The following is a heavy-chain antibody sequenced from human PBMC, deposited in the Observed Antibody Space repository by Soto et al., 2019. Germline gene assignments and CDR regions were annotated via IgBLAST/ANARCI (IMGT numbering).Heavy chain of an antibody. J-gene: IGHJ6*02. CDR1: GYTFTNYA. CDR3: SRLRATSLTDDYYYYAMDV. D-gene: IGHD2-2*01. Sequence: ASVKVSCKASGYTFTNYAMHWVRQAPGQRLEWMGWINAGSGTTKYSQKFHDRVTITRDTSASTAYMEVSSLRSEDTAVYYCSRLRATSLTDDYYYYAMDVWGQGTTVTVSS. CDR2: INAGSGTT. V-gene: IGHV1-3*01.